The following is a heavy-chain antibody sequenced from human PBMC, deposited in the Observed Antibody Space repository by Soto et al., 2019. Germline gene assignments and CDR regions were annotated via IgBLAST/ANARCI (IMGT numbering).Heavy chain of an antibody. D-gene: IGHD2-21*02. V-gene: IGHV3-23*05. CDR3: TKDVTGEIGADF. J-gene: IGHJ4*02. Sequence: EVQLLESGGDLVQPGGSLRLSCAASGFAFSNCAMSWVRQAPGKGLEWVSTIKTSGDTTFYADPVKGRFTTSRDDSKKTLYLQMNSLRAEDTATYYCTKDVTGEIGADFWGQGTPVTVSS. CDR2: IKTSGDTT. CDR1: GFAFSNCA.